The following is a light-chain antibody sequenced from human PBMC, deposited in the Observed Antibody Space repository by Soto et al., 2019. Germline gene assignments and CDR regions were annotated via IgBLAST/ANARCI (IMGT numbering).Light chain of an antibody. CDR1: SSDVGAYNY. CDR3: TAHAGSKNVYV. Sequence: QSVLTQPPSASGSPGQSVTISCTGTSSDVGAYNYVSWYQQHPGKAPKVMIYEVSKRPSGVPDRFSGSKSGNTASLTVSGLQVEDEADYYCTAHAGSKNVYVVGTGTKVTV. V-gene: IGLV2-8*01. CDR2: EVS. J-gene: IGLJ1*01.